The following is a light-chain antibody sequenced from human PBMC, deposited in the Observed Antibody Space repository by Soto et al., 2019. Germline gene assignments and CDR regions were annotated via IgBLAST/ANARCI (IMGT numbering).Light chain of an antibody. CDR2: DNS. Sequence: QAVVTQPPSVSAAPGQRVTISCSGSSSNIGFVSWYQQVPGTAPKLLIYDNSNRPLEIPDRFSGSKSGTSATLNIADLQTGEEADYYCGAWDSSLSAGVFGTGTQLTVL. CDR1: SSNIGF. J-gene: IGLJ7*01. V-gene: IGLV1-51*01. CDR3: GAWDSSLSAGV.